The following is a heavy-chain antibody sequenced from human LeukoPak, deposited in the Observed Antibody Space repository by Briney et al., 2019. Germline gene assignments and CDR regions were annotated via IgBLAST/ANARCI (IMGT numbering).Heavy chain of an antibody. Sequence: GGSLRLSCAASGFTFSSYWMSWVRQAPGKGLEWVANIKQDGSEKYYVDSVKGRFTISRDNAKNSLYLQMNSLRAEDTAVYYCARERSKGWEWLRFRFRQQLVRGFDYWGQGTLVTVSS. J-gene: IGHJ4*02. D-gene: IGHD6-13*01. CDR1: GFTFSSYW. V-gene: IGHV3-7*01. CDR3: ARERSKGWEWLRFRFRQQLVRGFDY. CDR2: IKQDGSEK.